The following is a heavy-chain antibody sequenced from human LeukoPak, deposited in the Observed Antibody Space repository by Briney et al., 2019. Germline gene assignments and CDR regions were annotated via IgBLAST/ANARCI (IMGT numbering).Heavy chain of an antibody. CDR1: GYTFTAYY. V-gene: IGHV1-2*02. J-gene: IGHJ2*01. CDR3: AIQPWGSGNNWYFDL. D-gene: IGHD7-27*01. Sequence: ASVKVSCKASGYTFTAYYMHWVRQAPGQGLEWMGWINPNSGGTNYAQKFQDRVTMTRDTSISTAYMELSSLRSDDTAVYYCAIQPWGSGNNWYFDLWGRGTPVTVSS. CDR2: INPNSGGT.